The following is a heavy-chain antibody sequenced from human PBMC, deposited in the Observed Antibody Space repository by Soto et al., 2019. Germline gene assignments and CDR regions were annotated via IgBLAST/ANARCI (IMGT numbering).Heavy chain of an antibody. J-gene: IGHJ5*02. Sequence: SETLSLTCTVSGGSISSGDYYWSWIRQPPGKGLEWIGYIYYSGSTYYNQSLKSRVTISVDTSKNQFSLKLSSVTAADTAVYYCARADIVVVPAAPGLNWFDPWGQGTLVTVSS. CDR2: IYYSGST. D-gene: IGHD2-2*01. V-gene: IGHV4-30-4*01. CDR1: GGSISSGDYY. CDR3: ARADIVVVPAAPGLNWFDP.